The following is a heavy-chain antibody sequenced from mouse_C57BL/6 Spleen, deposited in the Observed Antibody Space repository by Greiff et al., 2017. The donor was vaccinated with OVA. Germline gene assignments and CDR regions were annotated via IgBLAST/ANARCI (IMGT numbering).Heavy chain of an antibody. CDR1: GISITTGNYR. V-gene: IGHV3-5*01. CDR3: AREIYYGNYFDV. D-gene: IGHD2-1*01. J-gene: IGHJ1*03. Sequence: EVQLQQSGPGLVKPSQTVFLTCTVTGISITTGNYRWSWIRQFPGNKLEWIGYIYYSGTITYNPSLTSRTTITRDTPKNQFFLEMNSLTAEDTATYYCAREIYYGNYFDVWGTGTTVTVSS. CDR2: IYYSGTI.